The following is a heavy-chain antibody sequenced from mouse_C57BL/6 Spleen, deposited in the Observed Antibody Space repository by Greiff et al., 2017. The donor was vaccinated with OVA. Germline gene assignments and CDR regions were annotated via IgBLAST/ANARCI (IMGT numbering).Heavy chain of an antibody. V-gene: IGHV5-4*01. CDR3: ARIYDGYLDY. CDR1: GFTFSSYA. CDR2: ISDGGSYT. D-gene: IGHD2-3*01. Sequence: EVQGVESGGGLVKPGGSLKLSCAASGFTFSSYAMSWVRQTPEKRLEWVATISDGGSYTYYPDNVKGRFTISRDNAKNNLYLQMSHLKSEDTAMYYCARIYDGYLDYWGQGTTLTVSS. J-gene: IGHJ2*01.